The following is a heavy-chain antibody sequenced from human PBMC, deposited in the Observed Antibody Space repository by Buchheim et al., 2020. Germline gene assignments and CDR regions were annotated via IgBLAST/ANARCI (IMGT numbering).Heavy chain of an antibody. V-gene: IGHV4-59*08. J-gene: IGHJ6*02. Sequence: QVQLQESGPGLVKPSETLSLTCTVSGGSISSYYWNWIRQPPGKGLEWIGYIHHSGSTNYNPSLKSRVTISVATSKNQFSLKLSSVTAADTAVYYCARQTIAVAGISVYYNGMDVWGQGTT. D-gene: IGHD6-19*01. CDR2: IHHSGST. CDR3: ARQTIAVAGISVYYNGMDV. CDR1: GGSISSYY.